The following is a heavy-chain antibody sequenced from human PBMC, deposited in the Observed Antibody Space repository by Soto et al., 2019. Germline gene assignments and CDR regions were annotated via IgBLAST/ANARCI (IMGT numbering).Heavy chain of an antibody. CDR2: VYYSGTT. CDR3: ARALGCWITTNCYEGFDP. J-gene: IGHJ5*02. Sequence: QVQLQESGPGRVKPSHTLSLNCTVSGGSISGGGYYWSWIRQHPGKGLEWIGYVYYSGTTYCNPSIKSRVTISGDTSKNQFSLKLSSVTAADTAVYYCARALGCWITTNCYEGFDPWGQGTLVTVSS. CDR1: GGSISGGGYY. V-gene: IGHV4-31*03. D-gene: IGHD2-2*01.